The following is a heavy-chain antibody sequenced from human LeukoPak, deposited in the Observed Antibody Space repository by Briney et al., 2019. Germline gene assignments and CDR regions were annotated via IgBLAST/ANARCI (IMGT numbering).Heavy chain of an antibody. CDR3: AREPSFAVAGTRWYFDL. CDR1: GFTFSSYS. Sequence: GGSLRLSCAASGFTFSSYSMNWVRQAPGKGLEWVSSISSSSSYIYYADSVKGRFTISRDNAKNSLYLQMNSLRAEDTAVYYCAREPSFAVAGTRWYFDLWGRGTLVTVSS. J-gene: IGHJ2*01. V-gene: IGHV3-21*01. CDR2: ISSSSSYI. D-gene: IGHD6-19*01.